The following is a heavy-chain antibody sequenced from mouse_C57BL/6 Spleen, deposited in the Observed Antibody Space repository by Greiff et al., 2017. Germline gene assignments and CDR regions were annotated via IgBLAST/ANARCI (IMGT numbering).Heavy chain of an antibody. CDR1: GYAFSSYW. D-gene: IGHD3-2*02. V-gene: IGHV1-80*01. Sequence: QVQLQQSGAELVKPGASVKISCKASGYAFSSYWMNWVKQRPGTGLEWIGQLYPGDGDTNSNGKFKGKATLTADKSSSTAYMQLSSLTSEDSAVYFCARETAQAWFAYWGQGTLVTVSA. CDR2: LYPGDGDT. CDR3: ARETAQAWFAY. J-gene: IGHJ3*01.